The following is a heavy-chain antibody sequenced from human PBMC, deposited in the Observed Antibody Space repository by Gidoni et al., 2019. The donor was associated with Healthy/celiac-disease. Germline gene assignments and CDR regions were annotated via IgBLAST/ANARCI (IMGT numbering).Heavy chain of an antibody. D-gene: IGHD3-3*01. Sequence: QLHLPASGPGLVKPSETLSLTCTVSGASISSSSYYWGWIRQPPGKGLEWIGSIYYSGSTYYNPALKSRVTISVDTSKNQFSLKLSSVTAADTAVYYCARHITIFGVVIAGDYYYMDVWGKGTTVTVSS. V-gene: IGHV4-39*01. J-gene: IGHJ6*03. CDR1: GASISSSSYY. CDR2: IYYSGST. CDR3: ARHITIFGVVIAGDYYYMDV.